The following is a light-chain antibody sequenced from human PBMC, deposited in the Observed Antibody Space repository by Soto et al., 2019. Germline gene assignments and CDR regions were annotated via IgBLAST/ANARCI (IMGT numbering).Light chain of an antibody. CDR2: GAS. J-gene: IGKJ4*01. CDR3: QQRSNWPWT. CDR1: QSVSSN. Sequence: EIVMTQSPATLSVSPGERATLSCRASQSVSSNLAWYQQKPGQAPRLLIYGASNRATGIPARFSGSGSGTDFTLTISSLEPEDFAVYYCQQRSNWPWTFGGGTKVEIK. V-gene: IGKV3-11*01.